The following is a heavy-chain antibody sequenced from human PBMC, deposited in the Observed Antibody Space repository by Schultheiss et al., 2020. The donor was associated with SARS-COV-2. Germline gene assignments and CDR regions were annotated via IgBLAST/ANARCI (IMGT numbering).Heavy chain of an antibody. CDR3: ARVDVNWGGFDY. CDR2: IYYSGST. CDR1: GYSISSGYY. J-gene: IGHJ4*02. D-gene: IGHD7-27*01. V-gene: IGHV4-38-2*01. Sequence: SETLSLTCAVSGYSISSGYYWSWIRQPPGKGLEWIGYIYYSGSTYYNPSLKSRVTISVDTSKNQFSLKLSSVTAADTAVYYCARVDVNWGGFDYWGQGTLVTVSS.